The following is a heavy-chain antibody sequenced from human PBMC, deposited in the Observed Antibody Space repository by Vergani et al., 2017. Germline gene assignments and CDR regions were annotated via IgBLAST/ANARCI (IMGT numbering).Heavy chain of an antibody. CDR3: ARHDSGHYDASYYGLDV. Sequence: QLQLHKSGPGLVKPSETLSLTCTLSGGSISSSSHFWGWLRQTPEKGLEWIGSIYYTGSAYYNPSLKSRVSISVDASKNQFSLKLSSVTAADSAVYYCARHDSGHYDASYYGLDVWGQGTTVTVSS. V-gene: IGHV4-39*01. J-gene: IGHJ6*02. CDR1: GGSISSSSHF. CDR2: IYYTGSA. D-gene: IGHD3-16*01.